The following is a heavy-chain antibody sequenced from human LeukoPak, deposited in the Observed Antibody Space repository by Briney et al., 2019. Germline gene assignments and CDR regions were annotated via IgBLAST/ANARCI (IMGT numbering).Heavy chain of an antibody. J-gene: IGHJ4*02. CDR1: GYSFTGYY. V-gene: IGHV1-46*01. CDR2: FNPGDGST. CDR3: ARVVRVGVAYFDY. D-gene: IGHD1-26*01. Sequence: GASVKVSCKASGYSFTGYYIHWLRQAPGQGLEWMGIFNPGDGSTNYAQKFQGRVTMTRDTSTSTAYIHLSSLRSEGTAVYYCARVVRVGVAYFDYWGQGTLVTVSS.